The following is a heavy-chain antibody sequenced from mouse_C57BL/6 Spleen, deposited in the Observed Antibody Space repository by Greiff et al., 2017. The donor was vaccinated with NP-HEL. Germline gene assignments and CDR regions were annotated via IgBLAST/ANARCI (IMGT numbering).Heavy chain of an antibody. J-gene: IGHJ3*01. CDR2: ISDGGSYT. V-gene: IGHV5-4*01. Sequence: EVQRVESGGGLVKPGGSLKLSCAASGFTFSSYAMSWVRQTPEKRLEWVATISDGGSYTYYPDTVKGRFTISRDNAKNHLYLQMSHLKSEDTAMYYCARDHSTVVATGAYWGQGTLVTVSA. CDR1: GFTFSSYA. CDR3: ARDHSTVVATGAY. D-gene: IGHD1-1*01.